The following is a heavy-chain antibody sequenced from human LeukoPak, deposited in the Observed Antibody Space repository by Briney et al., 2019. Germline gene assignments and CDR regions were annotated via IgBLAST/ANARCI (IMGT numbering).Heavy chain of an antibody. CDR2: ISGSGGRT. Sequence: GGSLRLSCAASGFTLSRYAMSWVRQAPGKGLEWVSAISGSGGRTYYADSVKGRFTISRDNFKNTLYLQMNSLRAEDTAVYYCAKDHGELLPLYYFDYWGQGTLVTVSS. CDR3: AKDHGELLPLYYFDY. CDR1: GFTLSRYA. V-gene: IGHV3-23*01. D-gene: IGHD1-26*01. J-gene: IGHJ4*02.